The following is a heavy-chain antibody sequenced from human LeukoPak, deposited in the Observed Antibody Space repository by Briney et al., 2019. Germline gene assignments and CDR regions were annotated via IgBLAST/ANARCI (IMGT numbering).Heavy chain of an antibody. Sequence: GGSLRLSCAASGFTFRSYWMSWVRQAPGKGLEWVANIKQDGSQKYYVDSLKGRFTISRDNAKNSLYLQMNSLGPEDTAVYFCARDPYSGSHGSYYYYYMDVWGKGTTVTVSS. CDR2: IKQDGSQK. V-gene: IGHV3-7*01. D-gene: IGHD1-26*01. CDR3: ARDPYSGSHGSYYYYYMDV. J-gene: IGHJ6*03. CDR1: GFTFRSYW.